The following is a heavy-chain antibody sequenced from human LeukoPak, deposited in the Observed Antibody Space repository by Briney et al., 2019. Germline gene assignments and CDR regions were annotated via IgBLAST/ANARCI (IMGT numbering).Heavy chain of an antibody. J-gene: IGHJ2*01. Sequence: GSLRLSCAASGFTFSSYSMNWVRQAPGKGLEWVSSISSSSSYIYYADSVKGRFTISRDNAKNSLYLQMNSLRAEDTAVYYCAREASSIVGATYYWYFDLWGRGTLVTVSS. CDR2: ISSSSSYI. V-gene: IGHV3-21*01. D-gene: IGHD1-26*01. CDR3: AREASSIVGATYYWYFDL. CDR1: GFTFSSYS.